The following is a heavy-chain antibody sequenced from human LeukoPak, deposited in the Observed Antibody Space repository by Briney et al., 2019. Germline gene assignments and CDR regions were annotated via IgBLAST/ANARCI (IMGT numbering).Heavy chain of an antibody. D-gene: IGHD4-23*01. CDR2: VNPNSGGT. V-gene: IGHV1-2*02. CDR3: AKAVVTVGYDY. J-gene: IGHJ4*02. CDR1: GYTFTGYY. Sequence: ASVKVSCKASGYTFTGYYMHWVRQAPGQGLEWMGWVNPNSGGTNYAQKFRGRVTMTRDTSISTAYMELSSLSSDDTAVYYCAKAVVTVGYDYWGQGNLVTVSS.